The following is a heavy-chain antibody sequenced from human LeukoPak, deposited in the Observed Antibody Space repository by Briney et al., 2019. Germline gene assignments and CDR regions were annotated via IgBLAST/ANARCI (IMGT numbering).Heavy chain of an antibody. CDR1: GFTFGDYA. V-gene: IGHV3-9*01. CDR3: AKSAAAGTSSLLDY. Sequence: PGGSLRLSCAASGFTFGDYAMHWVRQAPGKGLEWVSGISWNSGSIGYADSVKGRFTISRDSAKTSLYLQMNSLRAEDTALYYCAKSAAAGTSSLLDYWGQGTLVTVSS. J-gene: IGHJ4*02. D-gene: IGHD6-13*01. CDR2: ISWNSGSI.